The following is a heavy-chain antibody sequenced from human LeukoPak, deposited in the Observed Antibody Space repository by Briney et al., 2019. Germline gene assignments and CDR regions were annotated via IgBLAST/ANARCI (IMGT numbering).Heavy chain of an antibody. D-gene: IGHD1-14*01. J-gene: IGHJ6*04. V-gene: IGHV3-30*02. Sequence: GGSLRLSCTASGFTFSSYGMHWVRQAPGKGLEWVAFIRYDGSNKYYADSVKGRFTISRDNSKNTLYLQMNSLRPEDTAVYYCARGYYYGLDVWGKGTTVTVSS. CDR3: ARGYYYGLDV. CDR1: GFTFSSYG. CDR2: IRYDGSNK.